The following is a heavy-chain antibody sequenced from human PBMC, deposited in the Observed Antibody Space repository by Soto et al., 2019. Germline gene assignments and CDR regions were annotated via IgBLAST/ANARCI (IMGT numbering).Heavy chain of an antibody. CDR1: GFTFSRYA. CDR3: AKGQSDSSGYCFAPWGY. Sequence: EVQLLESGGGLVQPGGSLRLSCTACGFTFSRYAMSWVRQAPGKELEWVSAISGSGGSTYYADSVKGRFTISRDNCKNPLYLQMNSLRAEDTAVYYCAKGQSDSSGYCFAPWGYWGQGTLVTVSS. V-gene: IGHV3-23*01. D-gene: IGHD3-22*01. CDR2: ISGSGGST. J-gene: IGHJ4*02.